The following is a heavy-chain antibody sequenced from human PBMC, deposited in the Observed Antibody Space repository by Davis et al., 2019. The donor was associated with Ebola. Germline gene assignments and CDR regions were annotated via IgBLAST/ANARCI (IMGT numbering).Heavy chain of an antibody. J-gene: IGHJ6*02. CDR2: INPNSGAT. CDR1: GYTFPGYY. D-gene: IGHD3-10*01. Sequence: SVKVSCKASGYTFPGYYIHWLRQAPGQGLEWMGWINPNSGATNYARKFEDWVTMTRDTSIDTVYMELTRLKSGDTAVYYCAGRGGSYFGTGLDVWGHGTTVTVSS. V-gene: IGHV1-2*04. CDR3: AGRGGSYFGTGLDV.